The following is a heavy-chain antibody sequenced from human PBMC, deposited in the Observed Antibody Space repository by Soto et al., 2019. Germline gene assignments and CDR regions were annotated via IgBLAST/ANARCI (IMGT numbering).Heavy chain of an antibody. CDR2: ISAYNGNT. Sequence: GASVKVSCKASGYTFTSYGISWVRQAPGQGLEWMGWISAYNGNTNYAQKFQGWVTMTRDTSISTAYMELSRLRSDDTAVYYCARDNPGEVRGVIIPYYYGMDVWGQGTTVTVSS. CDR1: GYTFTSYG. V-gene: IGHV1-18*01. D-gene: IGHD3-10*01. CDR3: ARDNPGEVRGVIIPYYYGMDV. J-gene: IGHJ6*02.